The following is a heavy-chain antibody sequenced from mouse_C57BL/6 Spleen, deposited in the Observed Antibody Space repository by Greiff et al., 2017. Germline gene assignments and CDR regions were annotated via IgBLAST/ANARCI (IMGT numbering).Heavy chain of an antibody. CDR1: GYSITSGYY. J-gene: IGHJ3*01. CDR3: ASYSNYEAY. Sequence: EVQLVESGPGLVKPSQSLSLTCSVTGYSITSGYYWNWIRQFPGNKLEWMGYISYDGSNNYNPSLKNRISITRDTSKNQFFLKLNSVTTEDTATYYCASYSNYEAYWGQGTLVTVSA. V-gene: IGHV3-6*01. D-gene: IGHD2-5*01. CDR2: ISYDGSN.